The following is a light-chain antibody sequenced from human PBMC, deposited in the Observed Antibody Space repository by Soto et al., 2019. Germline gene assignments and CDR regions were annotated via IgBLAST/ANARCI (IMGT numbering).Light chain of an antibody. Sequence: DIQMTQSPSTLSASVGDRVTITCRASQSIYNWLAWYQQKPGKAPKLLISVASTLEGGVPSRFSGSGPGTEFTLTISTLQPDAFAAYNCQYYTCYLPYMFGQGTKV. J-gene: IGKJ1*01. CDR3: QYYTCYLPYM. CDR2: VAS. V-gene: IGKV1-5*01. CDR1: QSIYNW.